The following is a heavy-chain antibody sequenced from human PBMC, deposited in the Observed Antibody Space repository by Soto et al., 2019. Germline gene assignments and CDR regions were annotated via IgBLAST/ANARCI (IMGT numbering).Heavy chain of an antibody. J-gene: IGHJ4*02. D-gene: IGHD3-22*01. CDR2: INAGNGNT. CDR1: AFTFTSYG. Sequence: ASVKVSCKASAFTFTSYGMHWVRQAPGQRLEWMGWINAGNGNTKYAQKFQGRVTITRDTSASTAYMELSSLRSEDTAVYYCARDYTSSYNYDSTNYGYFDLWGLGTLVTVSS. V-gene: IGHV1-3*01. CDR3: ARDYTSSYNYDSTNYGYFDL.